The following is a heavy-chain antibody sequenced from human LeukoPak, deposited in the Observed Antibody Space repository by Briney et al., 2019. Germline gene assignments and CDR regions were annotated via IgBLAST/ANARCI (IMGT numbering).Heavy chain of an antibody. Sequence: RXXPGXXLXXXANIKEDGSEKNYVDSVKGRFTISRENAKNSLYLQMNSLRAEDTAVYYCARDRGYSTFDYWGQGTLVTVSS. V-gene: IGHV3-7*01. J-gene: IGHJ4*02. CDR3: ARDRGYSTFDY. CDR2: IKEDGSEK. D-gene: IGHD4-23*01.